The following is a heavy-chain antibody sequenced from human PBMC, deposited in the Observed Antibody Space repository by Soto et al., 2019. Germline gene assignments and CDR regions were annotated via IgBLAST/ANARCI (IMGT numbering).Heavy chain of an antibody. V-gene: IGHV3-30*03. CDR1: GFTLSSYG. J-gene: IGHJ5*02. CDR2: DGSSGSTI. D-gene: IGHD3-3*01. CDR3: ARDPLADLRFLASGGNWFDP. Sequence: GGSLRLSCAASGFTLSSYGMHWVRQAPGKGLEWVAVISYDGSSGSTIYYADSVKGRFTISRDNAKNSLYLQMNSLRAEDTAVYYCARDPLADLRFLASGGNWFDPWGQGTLVTVSS.